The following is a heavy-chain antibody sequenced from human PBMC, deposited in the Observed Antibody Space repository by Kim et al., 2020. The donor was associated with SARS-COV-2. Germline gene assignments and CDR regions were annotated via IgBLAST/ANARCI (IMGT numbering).Heavy chain of an antibody. CDR2: ISSSSSYI. Sequence: GGSLRLSCAASGFTFSSYSMNWVRQAPGKGLEWVSSISSSSSYIYYADSVKGRFTISRDNAKNSLYLQMNSLRAEDTAVYYCARDGWAYYDILTGYSPTYDYGMDVWGQGTTVTVSS. CDR3: ARDGWAYYDILTGYSPTYDYGMDV. V-gene: IGHV3-21*01. J-gene: IGHJ6*02. D-gene: IGHD3-9*01. CDR1: GFTFSSYS.